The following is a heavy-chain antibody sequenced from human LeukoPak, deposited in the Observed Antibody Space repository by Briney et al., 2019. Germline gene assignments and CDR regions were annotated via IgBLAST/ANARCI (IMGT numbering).Heavy chain of an antibody. CDR2: IGGSGGST. Sequence: GGSLRLSCAASGFTFSSYAMSWVRQAPGKGLEWVSAIGGSGGSTYYADSVKGRFTISRDNSKNTLYLQMNSLRAEDTAVYYCAKAALVTMVRGVIENWFDPWGQGTLVTVSS. V-gene: IGHV3-23*01. CDR3: AKAALVTMVRGVIENWFDP. J-gene: IGHJ5*02. CDR1: GFTFSSYA. D-gene: IGHD3-10*01.